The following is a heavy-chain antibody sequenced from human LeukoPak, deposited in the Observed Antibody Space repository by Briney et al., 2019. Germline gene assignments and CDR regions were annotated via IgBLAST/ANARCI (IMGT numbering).Heavy chain of an antibody. V-gene: IGHV3-21*01. D-gene: IGHD3-16*01. CDR3: ARGGSKGYYYMDV. CDR1: GFTFSSYS. CDR2: ISSSSSYI. Sequence: PGGSLRLSCAASGFTFSSYSMNWVRQAPGKGLEWVSSISSSSSYIYYADSVKGRFTISRDNAKNSLYLQMNSLRAEDTAVYYCARGGSKGYYYMDVWGKGTTVTISS. J-gene: IGHJ6*03.